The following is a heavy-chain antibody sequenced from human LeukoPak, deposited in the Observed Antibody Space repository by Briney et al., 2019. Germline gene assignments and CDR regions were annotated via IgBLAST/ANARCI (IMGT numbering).Heavy chain of an antibody. V-gene: IGHV4-61*01. D-gene: IGHD6-13*01. J-gene: IGHJ6*02. CDR3: AREVAAAGTNYYYYGMDV. CDR2: IYYSGST. CDR1: GGSISSGSYY. Sequence: SETLSLTCTVSGGSISSGSYYWSWIRQPPGKGLEWIGYIYYSGSTNYNPSLKSRVTISVDTSKNQFSLKLSSVTAADTAVYYCAREVAAAGTNYYYYGMDVWGQGTTVTVSS.